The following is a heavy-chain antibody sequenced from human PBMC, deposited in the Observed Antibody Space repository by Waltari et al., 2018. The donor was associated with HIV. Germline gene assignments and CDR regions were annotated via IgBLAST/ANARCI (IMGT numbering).Heavy chain of an antibody. Sequence: EVQLVESGGGLVQPGGSPRLSCAASGFSVSSTYLPWVRQAPGKGLEWVSVIYSGGSTYYADSVKGRFSISRDNSKNTLYLQMNSLRAEDTAVYYCAREATYSSSSFGYFYAMDVWGQGTTVTVSS. CDR1: GFSVSSTY. D-gene: IGHD6-6*01. J-gene: IGHJ6*02. CDR3: AREATYSSSSFGYFYAMDV. V-gene: IGHV3-66*01. CDR2: IYSGGST.